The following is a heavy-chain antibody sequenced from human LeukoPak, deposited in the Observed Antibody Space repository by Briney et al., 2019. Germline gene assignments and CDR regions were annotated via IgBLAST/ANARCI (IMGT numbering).Heavy chain of an antibody. CDR3: ARVCTLLWFGELLSDAFDI. CDR1: GGSISSGSYY. V-gene: IGHV4-61*02. J-gene: IGHJ3*02. CDR2: IYTSGST. Sequence: PSQTLSLTCTVSGGSISSGSYYWSWIRQPAGKGLEWIGRIYTSGSTNYNPSLKSRCTISVDTSKNQFSLKLSSVTAADTAVYYCARVCTLLWFGELLSDAFDIWGQGTMVTVSS. D-gene: IGHD3-10*01.